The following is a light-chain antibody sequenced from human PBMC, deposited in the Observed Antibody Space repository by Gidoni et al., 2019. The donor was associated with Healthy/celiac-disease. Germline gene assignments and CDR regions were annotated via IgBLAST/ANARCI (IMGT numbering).Light chain of an antibody. CDR1: QDISNY. V-gene: IGKV1-33*01. J-gene: IGKJ3*01. CDR2: DAS. CDR3: QQYDNLSFT. Sequence: IQMTQSPSSLSASVGDRVTITCQASQDISNYLNWYQQKPGKAPKLLIYDASNLETGVPSRFSGSGSGTDFTFTISSLQPEDIETYYCQQYDNLSFTFGPGTKVDIK.